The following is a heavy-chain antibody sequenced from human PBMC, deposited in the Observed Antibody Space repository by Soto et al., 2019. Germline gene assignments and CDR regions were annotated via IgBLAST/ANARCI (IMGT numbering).Heavy chain of an antibody. CDR2: ISSSGSTI. CDR3: ARDPQGKIIYGSGPPRRFDP. Sequence: GGSLRLSCAASGFTFSDYYMSWIRQAPGKGLEWVSYISSSGSTIYYADSVKGRFTISRDNAKNSLYLQMNSLRAEDTAVYYCARDPQGKIIYGSGPPRRFDPWGQGTLVTVSS. V-gene: IGHV3-11*01. CDR1: GFTFSDYY. D-gene: IGHD3-10*01. J-gene: IGHJ5*02.